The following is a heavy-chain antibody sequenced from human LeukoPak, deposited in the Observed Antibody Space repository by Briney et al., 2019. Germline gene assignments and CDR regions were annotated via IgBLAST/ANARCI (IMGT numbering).Heavy chain of an antibody. CDR3: AVNEGLAVA. CDR1: GGSISSYY. J-gene: IGHJ5*02. D-gene: IGHD6-19*01. V-gene: IGHV4-59*01. Sequence: SETLSLTCTVSGGSISSYYWSWIRQPPGKGLEWSGYIYYSGSTNYNPSLKSRVTISADTSKNQSSLKLSSVTAADTAVYYGAVNEGLAVAWGQGTLVTVSS. CDR2: IYYSGST.